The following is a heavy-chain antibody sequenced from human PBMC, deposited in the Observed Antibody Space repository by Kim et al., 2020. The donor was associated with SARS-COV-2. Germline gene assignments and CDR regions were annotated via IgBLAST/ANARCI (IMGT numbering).Heavy chain of an antibody. CDR1: GGTFSSYA. D-gene: IGHD3-9*01. CDR2: IIPIFGTA. V-gene: IGHV1-69*13. CDR3: ARDEHYDILTSQIYYYYGMDV. J-gene: IGHJ6*02. Sequence: SVKVSCKASGGTFSSYAISWVRQAPGQGLEWMGGIIPIFGTANYAQKFQGRVTITADESTSTAYMELSSLRSEDTAAYYCARDEHYDILTSQIYYYYGMDVWGQGTTVTVSS.